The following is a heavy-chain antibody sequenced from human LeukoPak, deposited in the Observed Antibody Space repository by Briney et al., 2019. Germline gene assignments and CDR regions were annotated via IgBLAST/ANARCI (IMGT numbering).Heavy chain of an antibody. D-gene: IGHD6-19*01. CDR2: INHSGST. V-gene: IGHV4-34*01. J-gene: IGHJ4*02. CDR1: GGSFSGYY. CDR3: AREGSDWDPFDY. Sequence: SETLSLTCAVYGGSFSGYYWSWIRQPPGKGLEWIGEINHSGSTNYNPSLKSRVTISADTSKNQFSLKMTSVTAADTAVYYCAREGSDWDPFDYWGQGTLVTVSS.